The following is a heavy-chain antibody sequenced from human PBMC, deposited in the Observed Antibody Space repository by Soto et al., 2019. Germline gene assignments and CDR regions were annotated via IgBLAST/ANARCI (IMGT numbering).Heavy chain of an antibody. J-gene: IGHJ4*02. CDR2: ISYDGSNK. CDR3: ARGTQKQWLDNVDC. D-gene: IGHD6-19*01. V-gene: IGHV3-30-3*01. CDR1: GFTFSSYA. Sequence: QVQLVESGGGVVQPGRSLTLSCAASGFTFSSYAMHWVRQAPGKGLEWVAVISYDGSNKYYADSVKGRFTISRDNSKNTLYLQMNSLRAEDTAVYYCARGTQKQWLDNVDCWGQGSLVTVSS.